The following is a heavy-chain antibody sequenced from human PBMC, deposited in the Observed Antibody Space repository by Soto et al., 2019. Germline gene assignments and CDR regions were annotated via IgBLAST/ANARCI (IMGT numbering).Heavy chain of an antibody. V-gene: IGHV4-39*07. D-gene: IGHD6-13*01. CDR2: IYYSGST. J-gene: IGHJ4*02. Sequence: PSETLSLTCTVSGGSISSSSYYWGWIRQPPGKGLEWIGSIYYSGSTYYNPSLKSRVTISVDTSKNQFSLKLSSVTAADTAVYYCASLPLAAAGTGNDYWGQGTLVTVSS. CDR1: GGSISSSSYY. CDR3: ASLPLAAAGTGNDY.